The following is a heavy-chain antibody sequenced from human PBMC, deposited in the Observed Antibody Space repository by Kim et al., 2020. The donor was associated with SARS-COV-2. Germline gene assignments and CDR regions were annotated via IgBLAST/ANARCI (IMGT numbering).Heavy chain of an antibody. CDR2: IYHSGST. V-gene: IGHV4-38-2*02. J-gene: IGHJ4*02. D-gene: IGHD6-13*01. CDR1: GYSISSGYY. Sequence: SETLSLTCTVSGYSISSGYYWGWIRQPPGKGLEWIGSIYHSGSTYYNPSLKSRVTISVDTSKNQFSLKLSSVTAADTAVYYCAREQQPGLDYWCQGTLVTVSS. CDR3: AREQQPGLDY.